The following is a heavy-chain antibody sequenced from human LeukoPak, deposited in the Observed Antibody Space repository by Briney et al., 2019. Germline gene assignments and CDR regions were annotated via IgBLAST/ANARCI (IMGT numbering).Heavy chain of an antibody. CDR3: ARGTYCSGGSCYYTFDY. CDR1: GGTFSSYA. D-gene: IGHD2-15*01. CDR2: IIPIFGTA. J-gene: IGHJ4*02. Sequence: SVKVSCKASGGTFSSYAISWMRQAPGQGLEWMGGIIPIFGTANYAQKFQGRVTITTDESTSTAYMELSSLRPEDTAVYYCARGTYCSGGSCYYTFDYWGQGTLVTVSS. V-gene: IGHV1-69*05.